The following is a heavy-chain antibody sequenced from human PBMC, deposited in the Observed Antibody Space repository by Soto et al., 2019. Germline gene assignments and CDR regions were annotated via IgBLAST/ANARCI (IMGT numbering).Heavy chain of an antibody. CDR1: GFTFSNYG. J-gene: IGHJ5*02. Sequence: QVHLVESGGGVVQPGRSLRLSCAASGFTFSNYGMHWVRQAPGKGLEWVAVISFDGTHTYYGDSVKGRFTISRDNSNNTLVLQGNKLRANDTGVYFCAKDSGSSYWYGAAWFDPWGQGTQVTVSS. D-gene: IGHD2-2*01. CDR2: ISFDGTHT. V-gene: IGHV3-30*18. CDR3: AKDSGSSYWYGAAWFDP.